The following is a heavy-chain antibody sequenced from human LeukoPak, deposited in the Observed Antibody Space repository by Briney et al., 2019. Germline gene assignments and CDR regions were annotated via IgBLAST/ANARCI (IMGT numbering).Heavy chain of an antibody. CDR2: IYYSGST. V-gene: IGHV4-59*01. Sequence: SETLSLTCTVSGGSISSYYWSWIRQPPGKGLEWIGYIYYSGSTNYNPSLKSRVTISVDPSKNQFSLKLSSVTAADTAVYYCASTNMDSSGYYYDWFDPWGQGTLVTVSS. D-gene: IGHD3-22*01. CDR1: GGSISSYY. J-gene: IGHJ5*02. CDR3: ASTNMDSSGYYYDWFDP.